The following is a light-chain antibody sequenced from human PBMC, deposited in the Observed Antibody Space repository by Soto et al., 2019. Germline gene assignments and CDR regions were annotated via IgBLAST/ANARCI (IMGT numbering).Light chain of an antibody. J-gene: IGKJ2*01. CDR2: GAS. CDR1: QTLRRTY. CDR3: HQYDNAPQT. Sequence: EIVLMQSPGTLSLSPGERATLSCRASQTLRRTYIAWYQQKPGQAPRVLIYGASKRATGIPDRFSGSGSGTDFSLTISRLYPEDFAVYYCHQYDNAPQTYGQGTKVEIK. V-gene: IGKV3-20*01.